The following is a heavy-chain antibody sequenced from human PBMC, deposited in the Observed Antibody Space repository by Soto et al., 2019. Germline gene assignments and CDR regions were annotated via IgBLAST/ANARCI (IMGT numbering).Heavy chain of an antibody. J-gene: IGHJ4*02. D-gene: IGHD5-12*01. CDR1: GASISYGGFS. Sequence: SETMSLTCTVSGASISYGGFSWSWIRQSPGKGLEWIGYISHLESTYFHPSFKSRLTMSIDRTRNQFSLKLSSVTAADMAVYYCARGGGYDSFDYWGQGVLVTVSS. V-gene: IGHV4-30-2*06. CDR3: ARGGGYDSFDY. CDR2: ISHLEST.